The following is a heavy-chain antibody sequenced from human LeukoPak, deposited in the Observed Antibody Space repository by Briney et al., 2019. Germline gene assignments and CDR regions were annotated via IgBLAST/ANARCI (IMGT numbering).Heavy chain of an antibody. V-gene: IGHV3-23*01. CDR1: GFTLSRYT. D-gene: IGHD2-2*02. Sequence: GGSLRLSCAPSGFTLSRYTMSWVPQAPGEGLEWVSPISASGGSTYYADSVKGRFTLSRDNSKNTLYLQMNSLRAEETAVFYCAKTCGTTCCYTFDWWGQGTPVTVYS. CDR2: ISASGGST. CDR3: AKTCGTTCCYTFDW. J-gene: IGHJ4*02.